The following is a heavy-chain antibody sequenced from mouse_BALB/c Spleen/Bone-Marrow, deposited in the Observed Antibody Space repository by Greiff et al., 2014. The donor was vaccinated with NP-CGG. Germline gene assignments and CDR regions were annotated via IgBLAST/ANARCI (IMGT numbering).Heavy chain of an antibody. CDR3: ARLHYYGYEAY. D-gene: IGHD1-2*01. Sequence: DVKLQESGGGLVQPGGSLKLSCAASGFDFSTYWMSWVRQAPGKGLEWIGEINPGSSTINYTPSLKDKFIISRDNAKNTLYLQISKVRSEDTALYYCARLHYYGYEAYWGQGTLVTVSA. V-gene: IGHV4-1*02. CDR2: INPGSSTI. CDR1: GFDFSTYW. J-gene: IGHJ3*01.